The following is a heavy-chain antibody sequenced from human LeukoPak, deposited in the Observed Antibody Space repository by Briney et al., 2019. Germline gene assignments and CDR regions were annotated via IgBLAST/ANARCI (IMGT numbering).Heavy chain of an antibody. CDR3: STLTSRGLSDS. CDR2: IKSKADGETV. Sequence: GGSLRLSCAASGFTFSDYYMSWVRQAPGKGLEWVGRIKSKADGETVDYAAPVKGRFTFSRDDSKNMLYLQMNSLKSEDTAVYYCSTLTSRGLSDSWGQGTLVTVSS. J-gene: IGHJ4*02. D-gene: IGHD1-20*01. CDR1: GFTFSDYY. V-gene: IGHV3-15*01.